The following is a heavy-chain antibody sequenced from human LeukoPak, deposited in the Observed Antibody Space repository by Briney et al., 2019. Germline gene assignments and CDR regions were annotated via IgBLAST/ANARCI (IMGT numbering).Heavy chain of an antibody. CDR1: GDSISSGDYY. CDR3: ARLTALAGHRGAFDI. V-gene: IGHV4-30-4*01. D-gene: IGHD6-19*01. Sequence: SETLSLTCTVSGDSISSGDYYWSWIRQPPGKGLEWIGYIYYSGSTYYNPSLKSRVAISIDMSKSQFSLHLSSVTAADTAIYYCARLTALAGHRGAFDIWGPGTMVTVSS. J-gene: IGHJ3*02. CDR2: IYYSGST.